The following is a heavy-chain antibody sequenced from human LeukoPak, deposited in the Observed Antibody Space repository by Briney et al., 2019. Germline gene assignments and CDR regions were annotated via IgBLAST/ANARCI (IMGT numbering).Heavy chain of an antibody. CDR2: IYYSGST. Sequence: PSETLSLTCTVSGGSISSYYWSWIRQPPGKGLEWIGYIYYSGSTNYNPSLKSRVTISVDTSNNQFSLKLSSVTAADTAVYYCARSQWELLDYWGQGTLVTVSS. D-gene: IGHD1-26*01. CDR3: ARSQWELLDY. J-gene: IGHJ4*02. CDR1: GGSISSYY. V-gene: IGHV4-59*01.